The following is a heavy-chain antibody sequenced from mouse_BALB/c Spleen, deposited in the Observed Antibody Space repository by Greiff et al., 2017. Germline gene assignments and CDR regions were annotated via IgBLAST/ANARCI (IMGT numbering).Heavy chain of an antibody. CDR2: ISDGGSYT. J-gene: IGHJ3*01. Sequence: EVMLVESGGGLVKPGGSLKLSCAASGFTFSDYYMYWVRQTPEKRLEWVATISDGGSYTYYPDSVKGRFTISRDNAKNNLYLQMSSLKSEDTAMYYCARDEDYYRTGGAWFAYWGQGTLVTVSA. CDR3: ARDEDYYRTGGAWFAY. CDR1: GFTFSDYY. D-gene: IGHD2-14*01. V-gene: IGHV5-4*02.